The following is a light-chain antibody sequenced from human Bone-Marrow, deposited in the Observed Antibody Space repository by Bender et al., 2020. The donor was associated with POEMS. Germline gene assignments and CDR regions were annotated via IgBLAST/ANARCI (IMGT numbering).Light chain of an antibody. J-gene: IGLJ1*01. CDR3: CSYPGSYTFV. V-gene: IGLV2-14*01. Sequence: QSALTQPASVSGSPGQSINISCTGSNSDIGYYNSVSWHQQFPGKAPKVIIGEVSDRPSGVSHRFSGSKSGNTASLTISGLQAEDEADYYCCSYPGSYTFVFGTGTKVTVL. CDR1: NSDIGYYNS. CDR2: EVS.